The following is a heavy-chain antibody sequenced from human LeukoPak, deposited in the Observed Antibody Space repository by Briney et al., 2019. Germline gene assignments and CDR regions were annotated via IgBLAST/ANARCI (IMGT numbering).Heavy chain of an antibody. Sequence: TGGSLRLSCAASGFTFSDFWVEWFRQAPGKGLEWVSTIRVSGGGATYYADSVQGRFTISRDNSKNTLYLQMSSLRVEDTAVYYCAKPTGTGVAKWYFDSWGQGTLVTVSS. J-gene: IGHJ4*02. CDR2: IRVSGGGAT. D-gene: IGHD3-10*01. CDR1: GFTFSDFW. V-gene: IGHV3-23*01. CDR3: AKPTGTGVAKWYFDS.